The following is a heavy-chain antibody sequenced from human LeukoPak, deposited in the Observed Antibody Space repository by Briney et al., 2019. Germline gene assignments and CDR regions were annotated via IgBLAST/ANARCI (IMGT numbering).Heavy chain of an antibody. CDR3: ARERVPAASELDP. D-gene: IGHD2-2*01. Sequence: ASVKVSCKASGYTFTGFYMHWVRQAPGQGLDWMGWINPHRCCTNYAQNFQGRVTLTSDTSINKAYMELSRLRSDETAGYFCARERVPAASELDPWGEGTLVSVSS. V-gene: IGHV1-2*02. CDR2: INPHRCCT. CDR1: GYTFTGFY. J-gene: IGHJ5*02.